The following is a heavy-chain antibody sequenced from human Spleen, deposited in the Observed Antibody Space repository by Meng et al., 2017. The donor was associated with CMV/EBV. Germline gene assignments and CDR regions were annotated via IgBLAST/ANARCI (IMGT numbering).Heavy chain of an antibody. D-gene: IGHD6-13*01. CDR3: ARALAEAGMALDY. Sequence: GESLKISCKGSGYNFASYWIAWVRQMPGKGLEWMGIIWPGDSDTRYSPSFQGQVTISADKSISTAYLQWSSLKVSDTAMYYCARALAEAGMALDYWGQGTLVTVSS. V-gene: IGHV5-51*01. CDR2: IWPGDSDT. CDR1: GYNFASYW. J-gene: IGHJ4*02.